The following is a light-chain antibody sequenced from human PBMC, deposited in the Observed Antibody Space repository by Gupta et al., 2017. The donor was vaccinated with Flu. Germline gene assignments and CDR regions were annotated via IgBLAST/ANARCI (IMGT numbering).Light chain of an antibody. CDR2: DVT. CDR1: SSDVGDYEY. V-gene: IGLV2-14*03. J-gene: IGLJ2*01. CDR3: SSYTGITTI. Sequence: QSITISCTATSSDVGDYEYVSWYQQHPGNAPILMIYDVTNRPSGVSDRFSGSKSETTASLTISGLQPEDEADYFCSSYTGITTIFGGGTKLTVL.